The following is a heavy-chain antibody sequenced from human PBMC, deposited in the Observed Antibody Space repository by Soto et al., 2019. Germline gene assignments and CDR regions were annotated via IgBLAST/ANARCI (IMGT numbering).Heavy chain of an antibody. CDR3: ARADGYAFDY. D-gene: IGHD2-2*01. CDR2: IYYSGST. V-gene: IGHV4-30-4*08. Sequence: SETLSLTCTFSGASISSSSYYWGWIRQPPGKGLEWIGYIYYSGSTYYNPSLKSRVAISIDTSNNQFSLKLSSVTAADTAVYYCARADGYAFDYWGQGTLVTVSS. CDR1: GASISSSSYY. J-gene: IGHJ4*02.